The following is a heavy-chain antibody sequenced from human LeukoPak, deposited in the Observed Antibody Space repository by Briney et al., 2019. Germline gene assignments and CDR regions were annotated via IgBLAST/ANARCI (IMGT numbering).Heavy chain of an antibody. Sequence: GRSLRLACAASEFTLSNHGMESVRQGRGGGRGWEAVVWFDGSNKDYAHCVKGRFTISRDNSKNTLYLQMNSLRADDTAVYYCARDDQAADSFDIWGQGTMVTVS. J-gene: IGHJ3*02. D-gene: IGHD6-13*01. V-gene: IGHV3-33*01. CDR2: VWFDGSNK. CDR3: ARDDQAADSFDI. CDR1: EFTLSNHG.